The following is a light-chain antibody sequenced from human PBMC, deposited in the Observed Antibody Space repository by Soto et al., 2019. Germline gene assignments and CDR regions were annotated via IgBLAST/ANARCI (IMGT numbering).Light chain of an antibody. V-gene: IGKV3-20*01. J-gene: IGKJ3*01. CDR2: DAS. CDR1: QSVSSY. Sequence: EIVLTQSPATLSLSPGERATLSCRASQSVSSYLARYQQKPGQAPRLLIYDASNRATGIPARFSGSGSGTDFTLTISRLEPEDFAVYYCQQYGRSPFTFGPGTKVDIK. CDR3: QQYGRSPFT.